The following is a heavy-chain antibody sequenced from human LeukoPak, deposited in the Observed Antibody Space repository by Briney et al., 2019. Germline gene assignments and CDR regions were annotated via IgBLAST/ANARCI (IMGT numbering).Heavy chain of an antibody. CDR2: INSGATTI. Sequence: GGSLRLSCAASGFTFTSYEMNWVRQAPGKGLEWIAYINSGATTIYYADSVKGRFTISRDNAKNSVYLQMNSLRADDTAVYYCAREGDYYGGAFDYWGQGALVTVSS. CDR3: AREGDYYGGAFDY. D-gene: IGHD3-10*01. CDR1: GFTFTSYE. J-gene: IGHJ4*02. V-gene: IGHV3-48*03.